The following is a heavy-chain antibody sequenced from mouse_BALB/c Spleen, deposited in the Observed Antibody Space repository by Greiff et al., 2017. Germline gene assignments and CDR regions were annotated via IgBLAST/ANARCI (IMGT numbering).Heavy chain of an antibody. V-gene: IGHV14-3*02. Sequence: EVQLQQSGAELVKPGASVKLSCTASGFNIKDTYMHWVKQRPEQGLEWIGRIDPANGNTKYDPKFQGKATITADTSSNTAYLQLSSLTSEDTAVYYCAGVRYFDYWGQGTTLTVSS. CDR1: GFNIKDTY. CDR2: IDPANGNT. D-gene: IGHD1-1*01. J-gene: IGHJ2*01. CDR3: AGVRYFDY.